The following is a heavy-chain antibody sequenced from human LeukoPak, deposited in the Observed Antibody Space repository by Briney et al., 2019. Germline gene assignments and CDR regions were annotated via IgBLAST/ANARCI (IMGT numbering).Heavy chain of an antibody. V-gene: IGHV4-61*02. D-gene: IGHD3-10*01. J-gene: IGHJ5*02. CDR3: ARDVSPTDYCYGSGSYYDWFDP. CDR1: GGSISSGSYY. CDR2: IYTSGST. Sequence: SETLSLTCTVSGGSISSGSYYWSWIRQPAGKGLEWIGRIYTSGSTNYNPSLKSRVTISVDTSKNQFSLKLSSVTAADTAVYYCARDVSPTDYCYGSGSYYDWFDPWGQGTLVTVSS.